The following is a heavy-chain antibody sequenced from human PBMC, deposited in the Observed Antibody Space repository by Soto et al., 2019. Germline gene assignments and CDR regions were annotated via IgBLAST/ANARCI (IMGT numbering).Heavy chain of an antibody. CDR2: ISGSGGST. D-gene: IGHD2-2*01. J-gene: IGHJ6*02. CDR1: GFTFSSYA. V-gene: IGHV3-23*01. Sequence: GGSLRLSCAASGFTFSSYAMSWVRQAPGKGLEWVSAISGSGGSTYYADSVKGRFTISRDDSKNTLYLQMNSLRAEDTAVYYCAKAGVPAAIQYCGMDVWGQGTTVTVSS. CDR3: AKAGVPAAIQYCGMDV.